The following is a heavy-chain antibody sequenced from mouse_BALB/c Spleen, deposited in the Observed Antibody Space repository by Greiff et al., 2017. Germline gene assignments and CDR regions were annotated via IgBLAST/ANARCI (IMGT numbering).Heavy chain of an antibody. CDR3: ARPYGNLAWFAY. Sequence: DVHLVESGGGLVQPGGSLRLSCAPSGFTFTDYYMSWVRQPPGKALEWLGFIRNKANGYTTEYSASVKGRFTISRDNSQSILYLQMNTLRAEDSATYYCARPYGNLAWFAYWGQGTLVTVSA. J-gene: IGHJ3*01. CDR1: GFTFTDYY. V-gene: IGHV7-3*02. D-gene: IGHD2-10*02. CDR2: IRNKANGYTT.